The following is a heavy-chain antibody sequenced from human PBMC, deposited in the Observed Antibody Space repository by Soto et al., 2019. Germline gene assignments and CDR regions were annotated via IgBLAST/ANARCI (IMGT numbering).Heavy chain of an antibody. CDR3: TKDGLGPTRRYFAF. D-gene: IGHD1-26*01. CDR1: GGTFTSYS. J-gene: IGHJ4*02. CDR2: VIPVLKKA. V-gene: IGHV1-69*08. Sequence: QVQLVQSGAEVKKPGSSVKVSCQASGGTFTSYSITWVRQAPGQGLEWVGRVIPVLKKADYAQKFQGRITITADKSTNTAYMELSSLTPEDTAVYYCTKDGLGPTRRYFAFWGQGTLVTVSS.